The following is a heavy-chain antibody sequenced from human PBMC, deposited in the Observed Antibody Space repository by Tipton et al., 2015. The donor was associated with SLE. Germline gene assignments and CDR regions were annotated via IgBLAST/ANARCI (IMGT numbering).Heavy chain of an antibody. D-gene: IGHD2-2*01. Sequence: SLRLSCAASGFTFSSYAIHWVRQAPGKGLEWVAFVSSDANKKFYADSAKGRFTVSRDNLKNTVYLQMNSLRLEDTAVYFCARETAYTSYRPLEYWGQGSLVTVSS. J-gene: IGHJ4*02. CDR3: ARETAYTSYRPLEY. V-gene: IGHV3-30*04. CDR2: VSSDANKK. CDR1: GFTFSSYA.